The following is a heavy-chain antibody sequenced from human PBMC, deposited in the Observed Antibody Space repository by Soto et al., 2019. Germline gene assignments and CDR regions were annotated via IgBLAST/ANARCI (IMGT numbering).Heavy chain of an antibody. Sequence: QVQLVQSGAEVKKPGASVKVSCKASGYTFTSYGISWVRQAPGQGLEWMGWISGYNGNTKYAQKLQGRVTMTTDTSTSTDYMELRSLRSDDTDVYYCARDLGGQIVDYWGQGDLVTVST. J-gene: IGHJ4*02. V-gene: IGHV1-18*01. CDR3: ARDLGGQIVDY. D-gene: IGHD1-26*01. CDR2: ISGYNGNT. CDR1: GYTFTSYG.